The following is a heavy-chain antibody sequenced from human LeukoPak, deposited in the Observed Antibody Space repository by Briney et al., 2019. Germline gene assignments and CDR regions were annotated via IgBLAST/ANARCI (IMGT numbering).Heavy chain of an antibody. J-gene: IGHJ5*02. CDR3: ARDLCSGGGCYPGWLDP. CDR1: GDSISSDDYY. Sequence: SETLSLTCTVSGDSISSDDYYWSWIRQPAGKGLEWIGRFSASGNSNYNPSLKSRLTISVDTSKNQFSLKLSSVTPADTAVYYCARDLCSGGGCYPGWLDPWGQGTLVTVSS. V-gene: IGHV4-61*02. CDR2: FSASGNS. D-gene: IGHD2-15*01.